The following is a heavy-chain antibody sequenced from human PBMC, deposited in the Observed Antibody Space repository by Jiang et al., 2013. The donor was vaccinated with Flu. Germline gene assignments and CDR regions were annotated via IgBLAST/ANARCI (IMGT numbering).Heavy chain of an antibody. CDR3: AKSINNGLADF. J-gene: IGHJ4*02. CDR1: GYTFSSSA. D-gene: IGHD3-10*01. Sequence: GAEVKKPGASVKVSCKASGYTFSSSAVHWVRQAPGQRLEWMGCFNAGYNNPKYSERFQGRVTITRDTSASTAYMELSSLRSEDTAVYYCAKSINNGLADFWGQGTLVTVSS. CDR2: FNAGYNNP. V-gene: IGHV1-3*01.